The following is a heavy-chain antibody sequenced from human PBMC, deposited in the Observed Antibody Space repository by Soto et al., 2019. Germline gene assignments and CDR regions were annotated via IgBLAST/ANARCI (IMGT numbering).Heavy chain of an antibody. D-gene: IGHD3-10*01. CDR2: LSAYNGNT. CDR3: AVMTDYYCSGNHDY. V-gene: IGHV1-18*01. CDR1: GYTFTSYG. Sequence: QVQLVQSGAEVKKPGASVKVSCKASGYTFTSYGISWVRQAPGQGLEWMGWLSAYNGNTNYAQKLQGRATMTTDTSTSKAYMERRSLRSDDTAVYYCAVMTDYYCSGNHDYCGQGTLVTVSS. J-gene: IGHJ4*02.